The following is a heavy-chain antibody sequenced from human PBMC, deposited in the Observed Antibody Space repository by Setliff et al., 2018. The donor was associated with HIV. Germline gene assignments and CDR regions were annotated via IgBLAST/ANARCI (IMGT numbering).Heavy chain of an antibody. CDR3: ARRGDSYGLDPIYYYYYYMDV. CDR2: ITPFNGNT. D-gene: IGHD5-18*01. CDR1: GYTFTSYG. Sequence: VKVSCKASGYTFTSYGISWVRQAPGQGLEWMGWITPFNGNTNYAQKLQGRVTMTTDTSTSTAYMELRSLRSDDTAVYYCARRGDSYGLDPIYYYYYYMDVWGKGTTVTVSS. V-gene: IGHV1-18*01. J-gene: IGHJ6*03.